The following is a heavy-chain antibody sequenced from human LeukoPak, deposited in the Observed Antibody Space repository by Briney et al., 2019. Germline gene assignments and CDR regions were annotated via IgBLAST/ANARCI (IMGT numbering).Heavy chain of an antibody. CDR1: GFTFSSYG. V-gene: IGHV3-30*18. D-gene: IGHD4-17*01. CDR2: ISYDGSNK. CDR3: AKADYGDTFDY. J-gene: IGHJ4*02. Sequence: PGRSLRLSCAASGFTFSSYGMHWVRQAPGKGLEWVAVISYDGSNKYYADSVKGRFTISRDNSKNTLYLQMNSLRAEDTAVYYCAKADYGDTFDYWGQGTLVTVSS.